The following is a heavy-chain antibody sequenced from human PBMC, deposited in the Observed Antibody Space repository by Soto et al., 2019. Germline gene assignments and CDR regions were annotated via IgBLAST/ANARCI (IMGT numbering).Heavy chain of an antibody. CDR3: ARDPDSRGSYGMDV. V-gene: IGHV4-30-2*01. D-gene: IGHD6-25*01. J-gene: IGHJ6*02. Sequence: SETLSLTCAVSGGSISSGGYSWSWIRQPPGKGLEWIGYIYHSGSTYYNPSLKSRVTISVDRSKNQFSLKLSSVTAADTAVYYCARDPDSRGSYGMDVWGQGTTVTV. CDR1: GGSISSGGYS. CDR2: IYHSGST.